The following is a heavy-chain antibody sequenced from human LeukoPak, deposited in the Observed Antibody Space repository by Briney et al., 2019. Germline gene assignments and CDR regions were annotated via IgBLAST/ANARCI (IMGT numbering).Heavy chain of an antibody. D-gene: IGHD3-10*01. CDR3: ATDLGGYYSGSGTYWGSLDY. CDR2: IKRKSDGGTP. V-gene: IGHV3-15*01. Sequence: GGSLRLSCAASGFTFSNAWMSWVRQAPGKGLEWVGRIKRKSDGGTPDSAAPVKGRFTISRDDSKDTLYLQMNSLKTEDTAVYYCATDLGGYYSGSGTYWGSLDYWGRGTVVTVSS. J-gene: IGHJ4*02. CDR1: GFTFSNAW.